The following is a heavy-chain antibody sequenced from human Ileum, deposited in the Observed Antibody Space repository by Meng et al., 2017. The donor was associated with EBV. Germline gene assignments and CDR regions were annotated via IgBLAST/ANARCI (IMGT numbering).Heavy chain of an antibody. CDR2: MSDSGIT. CDR3: AKNGEKYFEY. CDR1: GGSISVINW. Sequence: QVQLQEWGPGLLNPSGTLSLTGAVSGGSISVINWWSWVRQSPEKGLEWIGEMSDSGITHYNPSLKSRVTISADKSNNQFSLKLTSVTSADTAVYFCAKNGEKYFEYWGQGTLVTVSS. V-gene: IGHV4-4*02. J-gene: IGHJ4*02.